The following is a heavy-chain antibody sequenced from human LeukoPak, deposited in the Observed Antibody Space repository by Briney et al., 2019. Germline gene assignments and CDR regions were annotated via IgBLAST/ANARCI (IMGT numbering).Heavy chain of an antibody. CDR2: ISSSSSYI. Sequence: NPGGSLRLSCAASGFTFSSYSMNWVRQAPGKGLEWVSSISSSSSYIYYADSVKGRFTISRDNAKNSLYLQMNSLRAEDTAVYYCARDPSDTGAGAVSYYYYGMDVWGQGTTVTVSS. CDR1: GFTFSSYS. CDR3: ARDPSDTGAGAVSYYYYGMDV. V-gene: IGHV3-21*01. D-gene: IGHD6-13*01. J-gene: IGHJ6*02.